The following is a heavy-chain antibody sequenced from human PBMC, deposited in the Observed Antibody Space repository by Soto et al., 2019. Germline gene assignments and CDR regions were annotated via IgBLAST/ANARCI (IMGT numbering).Heavy chain of an antibody. CDR1: GGTFSSYA. J-gene: IGHJ5*02. V-gene: IGHV1-18*01. D-gene: IGHD6-13*01. CDR3: ARAPRSSWYAP. Sequence: ASVKVSCKTSGGTFSSYAISWVRQAPGQGLEWMGWISAYNGNTNYAQKLQGRVTMTTDTSTSTAYMELRSLRSVDTAVYYCARAPRSSWYAPWGQGTLVTVSS. CDR2: ISAYNGNT.